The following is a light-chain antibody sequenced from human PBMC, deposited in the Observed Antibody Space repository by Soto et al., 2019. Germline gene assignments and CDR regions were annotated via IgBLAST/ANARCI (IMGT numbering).Light chain of an antibody. CDR2: GAS. CDR3: QQYSNWPQT. Sequence: EIVMTQSPATLSVSPGDRATLSCRASQTVASNLAWYQHKPGQAPRLLIYGASTRATGLPARFSGSGSGTEFTLTSLSLQSEDFAVYYCQQYSNWPQTFGQGTKLEIK. J-gene: IGKJ2*01. V-gene: IGKV3-15*01. CDR1: QTVASN.